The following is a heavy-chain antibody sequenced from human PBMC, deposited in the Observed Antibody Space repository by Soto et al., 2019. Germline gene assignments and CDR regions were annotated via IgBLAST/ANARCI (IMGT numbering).Heavy chain of an antibody. Sequence: PGGSLRLSCAASGFTFSSYAMSWVRQAPGKGLEWVSAISGSGGSTYYADSVKGRFTISRDNSKNTLYLQMNSLRAEDTAVYYCVKVRVMWDYALDAWGQGTTVTVSS. V-gene: IGHV3-23*01. CDR3: VKVRVMWDYALDA. D-gene: IGHD3-10*01. J-gene: IGHJ6*02. CDR2: ISGSGGST. CDR1: GFTFSSYA.